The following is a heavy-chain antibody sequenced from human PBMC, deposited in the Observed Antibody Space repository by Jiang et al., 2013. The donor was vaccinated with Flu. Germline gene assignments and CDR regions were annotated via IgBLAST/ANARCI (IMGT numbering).Heavy chain of an antibody. V-gene: IGHV2-70*04. CDR2: IGWNDDK. D-gene: IGHD4-23*01. Sequence: PTQTLTLTCTVSGFSLSTGGMRVNWIRQPPGKALEWLAHIGWNDDKFFSTSLKTRLTISKDTSKNQVVLTMTNMDPVDTATYFCARSTVITPYLDYWGQGTLVIVS. CDR1: GFSLSTGGMR. CDR3: ARSTVITPYLDY. J-gene: IGHJ4*02.